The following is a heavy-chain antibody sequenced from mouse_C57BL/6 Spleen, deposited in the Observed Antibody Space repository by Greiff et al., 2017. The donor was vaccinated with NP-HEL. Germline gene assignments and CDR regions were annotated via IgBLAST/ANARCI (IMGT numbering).Heavy chain of an antibody. V-gene: IGHV1-18*01. CDR3: ARGGGSYYAMDC. CDR2: INPNNGGT. CDR1: GYTFTDYN. D-gene: IGHD1-1*02. Sequence: EVQLQQSGPELVKPGASVKIPCKASGYTFTDYNMDWVKQSHGKSLEWIGDINPNNGGTIYNQKFKGKATLPVDKSSSTAYMELRSLTSEDTAVYYCARGGGSYYAMDCWGQGTSVTVSS. J-gene: IGHJ4*01.